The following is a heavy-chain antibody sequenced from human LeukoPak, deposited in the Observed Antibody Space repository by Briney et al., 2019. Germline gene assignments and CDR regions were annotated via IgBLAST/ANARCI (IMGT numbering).Heavy chain of an antibody. J-gene: IGHJ6*02. V-gene: IGHV3-21*01. CDR1: GFTFSSYS. D-gene: IGHD2-2*01. CDR3: ARGYCSSTSCYGYYYYGMDV. CDR2: ISSSSSYI. Sequence: PGGSLRLSCAASGFTFSSYSMNWVRQAPGKGLEWVSSISSSSSYIYYADSAKGRFTISRDNAKNSLYLQMNSLRAEDTAVYYCARGYCSSTSCYGYYYYGMDVWGQGTTVTVSS.